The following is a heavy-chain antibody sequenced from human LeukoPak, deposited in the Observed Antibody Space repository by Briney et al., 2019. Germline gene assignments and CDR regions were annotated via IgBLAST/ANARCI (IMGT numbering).Heavy chain of an antibody. Sequence: GGSLRLSCAASGFTFSNYGMHWVRQAPGKGLEWVAVMWYDGSNKYYTDSVKGRFTISRDNSKNTLYLQMNSLRAEDTAVYYCASSGSYRFDYWGQGTLVTVSS. V-gene: IGHV3-33*01. CDR1: GFTFSNYG. D-gene: IGHD1-26*01. CDR3: ASSGSYRFDY. CDR2: MWYDGSNK. J-gene: IGHJ4*02.